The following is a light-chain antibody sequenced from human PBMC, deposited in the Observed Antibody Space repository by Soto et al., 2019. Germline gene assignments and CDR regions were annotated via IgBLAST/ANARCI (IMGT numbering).Light chain of an antibody. CDR1: GSDIGSYNR. CDR2: EVN. J-gene: IGLJ2*01. Sequence: QSALTQPPSVSGSPGQSVTISCTGTGSDIGSYNRVSWYRRVPGTAPKLMISEVNKRPSGVPDRFSGSKSGNTASLTISGLRAEDEADYYCSAYTESATFVLFGGGTKLTVL. CDR3: SAYTESATFVL. V-gene: IGLV2-18*02.